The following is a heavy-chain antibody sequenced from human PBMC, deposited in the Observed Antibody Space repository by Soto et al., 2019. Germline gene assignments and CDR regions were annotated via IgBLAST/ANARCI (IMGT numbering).Heavy chain of an antibody. Sequence: GASVKVSCKASGFTFTSSAVQWVRQARGQRLELLGWIVVGSGNTNYAQKFQERVTITRDMSTSTAYMELSSLRSEDTAVYYCAADPGYSSSWQPDWYYGMDVWGQGTTVTVSS. CDR2: IVVGSGNT. D-gene: IGHD6-13*01. CDR1: GFTFTSSA. CDR3: AADPGYSSSWQPDWYYGMDV. J-gene: IGHJ6*02. V-gene: IGHV1-58*01.